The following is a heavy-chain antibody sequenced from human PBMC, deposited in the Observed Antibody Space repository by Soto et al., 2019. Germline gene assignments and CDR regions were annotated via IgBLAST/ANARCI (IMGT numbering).Heavy chain of an antibody. D-gene: IGHD1-26*01. V-gene: IGHV3-30*04. Sequence: RLSCAASGFTFSDYPMHWVRQAPGKGLEWVAVISYDGRVKYYVDSVKGRFTISRDDSTNTLYLQMNSLRVDDTAVYYCARDFIVGAPDYFDYWGQGTLVTVS. CDR3: ARDFIVGAPDYFDY. CDR2: ISYDGRVK. CDR1: GFTFSDYP. J-gene: IGHJ4*02.